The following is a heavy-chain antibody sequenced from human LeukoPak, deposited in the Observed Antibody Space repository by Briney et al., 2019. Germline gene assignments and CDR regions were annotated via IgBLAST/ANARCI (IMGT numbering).Heavy chain of an antibody. D-gene: IGHD4-11*01. CDR3: ARAQVDYNNGPGSQGYYSYGMDV. J-gene: IGHJ6*02. CDR1: GGSISSGGYY. CDR2: IYYSGST. V-gene: IGHV4-31*03. Sequence: PSETLSLTCTVSGGSISSGGYYWSWIRQHPGKGLEWIGYIYYSGSTYYNPSLKSRVTISVDTSRNQFSLKLSSVTAADTAVYYCARAQVDYNNGPGSQGYYSYGMDVWGQGTTVTVSS.